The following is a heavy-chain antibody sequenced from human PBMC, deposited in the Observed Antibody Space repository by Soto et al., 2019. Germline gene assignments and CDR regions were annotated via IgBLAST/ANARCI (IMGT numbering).Heavy chain of an antibody. CDR3: ARDLGGECSGYCYIPDY. V-gene: IGHV1-18*04. CDR1: GYTFTSYG. J-gene: IGHJ4*02. D-gene: IGHD3-22*01. CDR2: ISAYNRNT. Sequence: QVQLVQSGAEVKKPGASVKVSCKPSGYTFTSYGISWLRKAPGQGLEWMGWISAYNRNTNYAQKLQGRVTMTTDTAPSTAYMELRGLRSDDTAVYYCARDLGGECSGYCYIPDYWGQGTLVTV.